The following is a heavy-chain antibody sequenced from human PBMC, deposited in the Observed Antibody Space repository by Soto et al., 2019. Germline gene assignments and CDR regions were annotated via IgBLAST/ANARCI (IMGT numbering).Heavy chain of an antibody. V-gene: IGHV3-23*01. Sequence: GGSLRLSCAASGFTFSSYSMNWVRQAPGEGLEWLSLISAGGDRTYYAIPVQGRFTISRDNSKNTLHLQVNSLRAEDTAVYYCATQDFRGTTGTTWGQGTLVTVSS. CDR1: GFTFSSYS. D-gene: IGHD1-1*01. J-gene: IGHJ4*02. CDR3: ATQDFRGTTGTT. CDR2: ISAGGDRT.